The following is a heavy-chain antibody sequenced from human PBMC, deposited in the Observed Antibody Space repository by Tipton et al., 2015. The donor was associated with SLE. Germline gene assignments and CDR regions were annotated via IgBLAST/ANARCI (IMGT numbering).Heavy chain of an antibody. V-gene: IGHV3-33*08. CDR1: GFTFSSYG. CDR3: ATDRRWLPGD. D-gene: IGHD6-19*01. J-gene: IGHJ4*02. Sequence: SQRLSCAASGFTFSSYGMHWVRQAPGKGLEWVAVIWYDGSNKYYADSVKGRFTVSRDNSQNTVYLQMDSLTGDDTGVYYCATDRRWLPGDWGQGTLVSVSS. CDR2: IWYDGSNK.